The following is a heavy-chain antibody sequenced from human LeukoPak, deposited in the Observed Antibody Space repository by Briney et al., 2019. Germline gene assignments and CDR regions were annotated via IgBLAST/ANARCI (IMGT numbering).Heavy chain of an antibody. V-gene: IGHV3-23*01. CDR2: ISGSGGST. D-gene: IGHD2-15*01. J-gene: IGHJ1*01. Sequence: GGSLRLSCAASGFTFSSYAMSWVRQAPXXXXXXVSAISGSGGSTYYADSVKGRFTISRDNSKNTLYLQMNSLRAEDTAVYYCAKGRDGISYFQHWGQGTLVTVSS. CDR3: AKGRDGISYFQH. CDR1: GFTFSSYA.